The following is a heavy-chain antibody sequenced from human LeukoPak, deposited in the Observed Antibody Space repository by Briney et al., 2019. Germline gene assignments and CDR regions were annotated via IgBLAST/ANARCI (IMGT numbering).Heavy chain of an antibody. J-gene: IGHJ5*02. CDR2: IYYSGNT. V-gene: IGHV4-31*03. D-gene: IGHD3-22*01. Sequence: TSETLSLTCTVSGGPMSRGGYYWSWIRQLPGKGLEWIGYIYYSGNTYYNPSLKSRVTISVDTSKNQFSLKLNSVTAADTAVYYCARRDYYDSSGYFNWFDPWGQGTLVTISS. CDR1: GGPMSRGGYY. CDR3: ARRDYYDSSGYFNWFDP.